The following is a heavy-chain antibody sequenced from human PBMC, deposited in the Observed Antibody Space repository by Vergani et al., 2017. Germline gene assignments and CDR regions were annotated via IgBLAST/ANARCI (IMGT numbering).Heavy chain of an antibody. D-gene: IGHD6-19*01. CDR2: INPNSGGT. J-gene: IGHJ6*02. CDR3: ARDGDGASVAGPGYYYYYGMDV. V-gene: IGHV1-2*02. CDR1: GYTFTGYY. Sequence: QVQLVQSGAEVKKPGASVKVSCKASGYTFTGYYMHWVRQAPGQGLEWMGWINPNSGGTNYAQKFQGRVTMTRDTSISTAYMELSRLRSDDTAVYYCARDGDGASVAGPGYYYYYGMDVWGQGTTVTVSS.